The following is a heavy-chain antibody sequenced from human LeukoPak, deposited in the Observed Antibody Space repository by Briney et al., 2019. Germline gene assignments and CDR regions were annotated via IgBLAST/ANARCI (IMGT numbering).Heavy chain of an antibody. Sequence: KSSETLSLTCTVAGGSISSYYWSWIRQPPGKGLGWIGYIYYSGSTNYNPSLKSRVTISVDTSKNQFSLKLSSVTAADTAVYYCASAIVGAKGEFDYWGQGTLVTVSS. CDR1: GGSISSYY. V-gene: IGHV4-59*01. J-gene: IGHJ4*02. CDR3: ASAIVGAKGEFDY. D-gene: IGHD1-26*01. CDR2: IYYSGST.